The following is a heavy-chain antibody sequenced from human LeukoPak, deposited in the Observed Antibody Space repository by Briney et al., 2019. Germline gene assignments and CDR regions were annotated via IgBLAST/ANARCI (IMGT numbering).Heavy chain of an antibody. V-gene: IGHV4-4*07. J-gene: IGHJ2*01. CDR1: GGSISSYY. Sequence: SETLSLTCTVSGGSISSYYWSWIRQPAGKGLEWIGRIYTSGSTNYNPSLKSRVTISVDKSKNQFSLKLSSVTAADTAVYYCARDLMAAAGYPYWYFDLWRRRTLVTVSS. CDR2: IYTSGST. CDR3: ARDLMAAAGYPYWYFDL. D-gene: IGHD6-13*01.